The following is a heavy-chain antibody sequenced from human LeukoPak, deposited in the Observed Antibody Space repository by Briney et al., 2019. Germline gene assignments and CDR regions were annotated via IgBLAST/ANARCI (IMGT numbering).Heavy chain of an antibody. CDR3: ARVLGRQIAVAGDDY. D-gene: IGHD6-19*01. CDR2: ISTYKGNT. V-gene: IGHV1-18*01. J-gene: IGHJ4*02. Sequence: ASVKVSCKASGYTFTDYGVHWVRQAPGQGLEWMGWISTYKGNTHYVQNLQDRVAMTTDASTSTAFMELRSLRSDDTAVYYCARVLGRQIAVAGDDYWGQGTLVTVSS. CDR1: GYTFTDYG.